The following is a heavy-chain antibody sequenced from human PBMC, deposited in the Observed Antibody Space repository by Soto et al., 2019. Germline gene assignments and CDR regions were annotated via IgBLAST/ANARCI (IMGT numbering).Heavy chain of an antibody. CDR2: IVPNFGTT. J-gene: IGHJ4*02. Sequence: QVQLVQSGAEVRKPGSSVKVSCKASGGSFSSYTINWVRKAPGQGLEWMGGIVPNFGTTYYAQNFQGRVTITADKSTSTVYMELSSLRSEDTDLFYCARDEGSTTTFDYWGQGTLVTVSS. D-gene: IGHD5-12*01. CDR3: ARDEGSTTTFDY. CDR1: GGSFSSYT. V-gene: IGHV1-69*06.